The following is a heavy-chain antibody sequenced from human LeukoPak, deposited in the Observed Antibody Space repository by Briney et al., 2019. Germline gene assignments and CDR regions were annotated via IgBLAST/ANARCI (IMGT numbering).Heavy chain of an antibody. CDR1: GVSMSAYR. V-gene: IGHV4-4*09. CDR2: INTKGET. J-gene: IGHJ4*02. CDR3: ATSNDAKIAPFDH. D-gene: IGHD2-21*01. Sequence: SETLSLTCTVSGVSMSAYRWSWVRQSPEKGLEWIGCINTKGETSYNPSLKSRVTTSVDTSKSQFSLRLTSVTAADTAVYYCATSNDAKIAPFDHWGQGAPVTVSS.